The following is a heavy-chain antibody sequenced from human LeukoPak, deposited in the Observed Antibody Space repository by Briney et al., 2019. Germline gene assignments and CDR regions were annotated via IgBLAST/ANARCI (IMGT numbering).Heavy chain of an antibody. CDR1: GGSFSGYY. CDR2: INHSGST. D-gene: IGHD3-22*01. Sequence: PSETLSLTCAVYGGSFSGYYWSWIRQPPGKGLEWIGEINHSGSTNYNPSLKSRVTISVDTSKNQFSLKLSSVTAADTAVYYCARRSKDSSGYYYFDYWGQGTLVTVPS. J-gene: IGHJ4*02. CDR3: ARRSKDSSGYYYFDY. V-gene: IGHV4-34*01.